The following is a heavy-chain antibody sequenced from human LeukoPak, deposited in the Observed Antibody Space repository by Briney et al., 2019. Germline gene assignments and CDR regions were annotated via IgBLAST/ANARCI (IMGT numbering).Heavy chain of an antibody. Sequence: SETLSLTCTVSGGTISSSSYYWGWIRQPPGKGLEWIGSIYYSGRTHYNPSLRSRVTISVDTSKNQISLNLGSVTAADTAVYYCARDRTDYYDSSDYRGFSDYWGQGTLVTVSS. V-gene: IGHV4-39*07. CDR3: ARDRTDYYDSSDYRGFSDY. CDR2: IYYSGRT. CDR1: GGTISSSSYY. D-gene: IGHD3-22*01. J-gene: IGHJ4*02.